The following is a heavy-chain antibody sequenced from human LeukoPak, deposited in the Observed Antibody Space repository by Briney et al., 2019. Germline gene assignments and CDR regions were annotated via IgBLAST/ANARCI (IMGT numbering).Heavy chain of an antibody. D-gene: IGHD4-23*01. CDR3: ARHYGGSLDH. J-gene: IGHJ4*02. CDR1: GFTFSSYS. CDR2: ISSNSNYI. Sequence: GGSLRLSCAASGFTFSSYSMNWVRQAPGKGLEWVSSISSNSNYIYYADSLKGRFTISRDTAKNSLYLQMNSLRAEDTAVYYCARHYGGSLDHWGQGNLVTVSS. V-gene: IGHV3-21*01.